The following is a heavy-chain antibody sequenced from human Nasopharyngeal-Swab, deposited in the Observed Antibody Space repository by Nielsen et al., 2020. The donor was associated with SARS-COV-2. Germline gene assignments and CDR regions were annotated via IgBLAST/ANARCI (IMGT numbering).Heavy chain of an antibody. CDR1: GYTFTSYA. V-gene: IGHV7-4-1*02. J-gene: IGHJ6*03. D-gene: IGHD3-3*01. CDR2: INPNTGNP. CDR3: ARGGLGNVLRFLEWSPPANYYYYMDV. Sequence: ASVKVSCKASGYTFTSYAMNWVRQAPGQGLEWMGWINPNTGNPTYAQGFTGRFVFSLDTSVSTAYLQISSLKAEDTAVYYCARGGLGNVLRFLEWSPPANYYYYMDVWGKGTTVTVSS.